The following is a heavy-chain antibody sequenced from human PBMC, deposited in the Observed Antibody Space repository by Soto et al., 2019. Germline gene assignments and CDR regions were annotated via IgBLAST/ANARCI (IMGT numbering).Heavy chain of an antibody. CDR3: ARWVGGSMYDNSGKYDS. Sequence: QVQLVESGGGVVQPGRSLRLTCAASGFTFSSNGMHWVRQAPGKGLEWVALVAYDGSKTYYGDSVRGRFIISRDNSENTLYLQMNSLRAEDTAVYYCARWVGGSMYDNSGKYDSWGQGTRVTVSS. J-gene: IGHJ5*01. V-gene: IGHV3-30*03. CDR1: GFTFSSNG. CDR2: VAYDGSKT. D-gene: IGHD3-22*01.